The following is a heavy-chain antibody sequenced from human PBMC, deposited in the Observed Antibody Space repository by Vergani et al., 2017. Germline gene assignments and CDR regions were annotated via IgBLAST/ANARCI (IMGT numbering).Heavy chain of an antibody. CDR1: GFTFDDYA. V-gene: IGHV3-9*01. Sequence: EVQLVESGGGLVQPGRSLRLSCAASGFTFDDYAMHWVRQAPGKGLEWVSGISWNSGSIGYADSVKGRFTISRDNAKNSLYLQMNSLRAEETALYYCAKDIRAVSLQGFDYWGQGTLVTVSS. CDR3: AKDIRAVSLQGFDY. CDR2: ISWNSGSI. J-gene: IGHJ4*02. D-gene: IGHD4-11*01.